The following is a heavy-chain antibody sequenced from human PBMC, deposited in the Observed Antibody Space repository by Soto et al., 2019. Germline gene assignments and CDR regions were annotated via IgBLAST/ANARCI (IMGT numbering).Heavy chain of an antibody. CDR2: IWYDGSNK. Sequence: GGSLRLSCAASGFTFSSYGMHWVRQAPGKGLEWVAVIWYDGSNKYYADSVKGRFTISRDNSKNTLYLQMNSLRAEDTAVYYCARTGPGGPYFDYWGQGTLVTVSS. J-gene: IGHJ4*02. CDR3: ARTGPGGPYFDY. CDR1: GFTFSSYG. D-gene: IGHD2-15*01. V-gene: IGHV3-33*01.